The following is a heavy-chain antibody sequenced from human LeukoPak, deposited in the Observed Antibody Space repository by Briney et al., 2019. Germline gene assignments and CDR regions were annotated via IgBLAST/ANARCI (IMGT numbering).Heavy chain of an antibody. Sequence: PGGSLRLSCAASGFTFSDYYMSWIRQAPGKGLEWVSYISSSSSYTNYADSVKGRFTISRDNAKNSLYLQMNSLRAEDTAVYYCARDFCSSTSCSYLFDYWGQGTLVTVSS. J-gene: IGHJ4*02. CDR3: ARDFCSSTSCSYLFDY. D-gene: IGHD2-2*01. V-gene: IGHV3-11*05. CDR2: ISSSSSYT. CDR1: GFTFSDYY.